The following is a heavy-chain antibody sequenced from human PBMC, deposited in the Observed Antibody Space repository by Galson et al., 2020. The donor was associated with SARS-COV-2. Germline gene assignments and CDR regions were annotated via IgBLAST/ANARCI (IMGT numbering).Heavy chain of an antibody. CDR3: ARRAVPAAIWERGYYYYMDV. V-gene: IGHV5-51*01. J-gene: IGHJ6*03. CDR2: IYPGDSDT. CDR1: GYSFTSYW. D-gene: IGHD2-2*01. Sequence: GESLKISCKGSGYSFTSYWIGWVRQMPGKGLEWMGIIYPGDSDTRYSPSFQGQVTISADKSISTAYLQWSSLKASDTAMYYCARRAVPAAIWERGYYYYMDVWGKGTTVTVSS.